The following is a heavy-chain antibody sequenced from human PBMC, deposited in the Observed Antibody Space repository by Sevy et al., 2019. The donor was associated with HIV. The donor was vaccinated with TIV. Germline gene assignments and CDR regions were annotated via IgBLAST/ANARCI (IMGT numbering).Heavy chain of an antibody. V-gene: IGHV3-33*01. J-gene: IGHJ4*02. Sequence: GGSLRLSCAATGFTFSNYAMHWVRQAPGKGLEWVAIIWSDGAYQYHGDSVKCRLTISRDNSKNTLYLQMNNVRVEDTAVYYCARGGYYYDNAAYYALDSWGQGTLVTVSS. CDR3: ARGGYYYDNAAYYALDS. CDR1: GFTFSNYA. CDR2: IWSDGAYQ. D-gene: IGHD3-22*01.